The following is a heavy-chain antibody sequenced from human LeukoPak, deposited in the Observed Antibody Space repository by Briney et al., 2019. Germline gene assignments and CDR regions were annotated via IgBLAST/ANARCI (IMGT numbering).Heavy chain of an antibody. CDR1: GFTFSNYA. V-gene: IGHV3-23*01. CDR2: ISGSGTYT. J-gene: IGHJ4*02. Sequence: GGSLRLSCAASGFTFSNYAMSWVRQAPGKGLEWVSGISGSGTYTYYADSLKGRFTISRDNSKSTLYLQMNSLRAEDAAVYFCAKNSGYSWQYFFDYWGQGTLVTVSS. CDR3: AKNSGYSWQYFFDY. D-gene: IGHD6-25*01.